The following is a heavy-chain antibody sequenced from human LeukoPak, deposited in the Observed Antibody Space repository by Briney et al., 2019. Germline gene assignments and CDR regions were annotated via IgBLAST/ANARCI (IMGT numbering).Heavy chain of an antibody. Sequence: SETLSLTCAVYGGSFSGYYWSWIRQPPGKGLEWIGEINHSGSTNYNPSLKSRVTMSVDTSKNQFSLKLSSVTAADTAVYYCARDCCSSTSRFDPWGQGTLVTVSS. D-gene: IGHD2-2*01. V-gene: IGHV4-34*01. CDR1: GGSFSGYY. J-gene: IGHJ5*02. CDR2: INHSGST. CDR3: ARDCCSSTSRFDP.